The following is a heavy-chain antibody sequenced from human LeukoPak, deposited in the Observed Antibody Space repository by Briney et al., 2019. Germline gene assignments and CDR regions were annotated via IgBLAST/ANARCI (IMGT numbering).Heavy chain of an antibody. CDR1: GFTFSSYS. V-gene: IGHV3-48*02. CDR3: ARSTYCGGDCYPALGY. J-gene: IGHJ4*02. Sequence: GGSLRLSCAASGFTFSSYSMNWVRQAPGKGLEWVSYISGSNNTIYYADSVKGRFTSSRDNAKNSLNLQMNSLRDEDTAVYYCARSTYCGGDCYPALGYWGQGTLVTVSS. CDR2: ISGSNNTI. D-gene: IGHD2-21*02.